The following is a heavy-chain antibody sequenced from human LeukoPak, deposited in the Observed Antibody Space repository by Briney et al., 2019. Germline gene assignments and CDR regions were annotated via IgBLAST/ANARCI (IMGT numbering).Heavy chain of an antibody. D-gene: IGHD2-2*01. CDR1: GFTFSSYG. CDR2: ITSSSRYI. CDR3: ARGGGSTSWGSDQIDH. Sequence: PGGSLRLSCAASGFTFSSYGMSWVRQRPGKGLEWVSTITSSSRYIYYSDSVKGRFTISRDNAKNSLYLQMNSLRAEDTAVYYCARGGGSTSWGSDQIDHWGQGTLVTVSS. V-gene: IGHV3-21*01. J-gene: IGHJ4*02.